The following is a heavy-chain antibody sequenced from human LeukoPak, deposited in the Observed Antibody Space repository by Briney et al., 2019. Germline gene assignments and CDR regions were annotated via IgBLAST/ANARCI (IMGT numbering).Heavy chain of an antibody. CDR3: ARDRRGSAFDI. J-gene: IGHJ3*02. D-gene: IGHD1-26*01. Sequence: SETLSLTCTVSGGSISSYYWSWIRQPPGKGLEWIGYIYYSGSTNYNPSLKSRVTISVDTSKNQFSLKLSSVTAADTAVFYCARDRRGSAFDIWGQGTVVTVSS. CDR1: GGSISSYY. V-gene: IGHV4-59*01. CDR2: IYYSGST.